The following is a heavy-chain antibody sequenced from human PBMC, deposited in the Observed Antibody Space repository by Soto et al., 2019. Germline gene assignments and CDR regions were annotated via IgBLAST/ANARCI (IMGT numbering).Heavy chain of an antibody. D-gene: IGHD4-4*01. Sequence: QVQLQESGPGLVKPSQTLSLTCTVSGGSISSGGYSWSWIRQHPGKGLEWIGYIYYSGSTYYNPSLKSRVTISVDTSKNQFSLKLSSVTAADTAVYYCARVLQSFDAFDIWGQGTMVTVSS. CDR2: IYYSGST. J-gene: IGHJ3*02. CDR1: GGSISSGGYS. V-gene: IGHV4-31*03. CDR3: ARVLQSFDAFDI.